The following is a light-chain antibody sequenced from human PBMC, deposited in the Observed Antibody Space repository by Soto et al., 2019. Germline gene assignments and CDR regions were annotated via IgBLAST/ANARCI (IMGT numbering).Light chain of an antibody. V-gene: IGKV3-20*01. CDR3: QQFGSSPRT. CDR2: GAS. J-gene: IGKJ1*01. Sequence: VLTQSPGTLSLSPGERATLSCRASQSVSSTYLAWYQQKPGQAPRLLIYGASSRATGIPDRFSGSGSGTDFTLTISRLEPEDFAVYYGQQFGSSPRTFGQGTKVEI. CDR1: QSVSSTY.